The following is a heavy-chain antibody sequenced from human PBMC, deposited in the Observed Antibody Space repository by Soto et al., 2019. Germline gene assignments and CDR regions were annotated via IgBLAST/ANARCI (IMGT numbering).Heavy chain of an antibody. V-gene: IGHV4-34*01. CDR3: ARGSAYYDFWSGYQNWFDP. D-gene: IGHD3-3*01. J-gene: IGHJ5*02. CDR2: INHSGST. CDR1: GGSFSGYY. Sequence: PSETLSLTCAVYGGSFSGYYWSWIRQPPGKGLEWIGEINHSGSTNYNPSLKSRVTISVDTSKNQFSLKLSSVTAADTAVYYCARGSAYYDFWSGYQNWFDPWGQGTLVTVS.